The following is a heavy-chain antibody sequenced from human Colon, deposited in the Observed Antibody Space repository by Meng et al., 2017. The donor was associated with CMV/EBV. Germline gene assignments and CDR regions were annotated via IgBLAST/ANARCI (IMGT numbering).Heavy chain of an antibody. D-gene: IGHD3/OR15-3a*01. J-gene: IGHJ6*02. Sequence: GGSLRLSCAASGFTFSSYSMNWVRQAPGKGLELVSDINGDGSDTNYADSVKGRFTISRDNGKNTLYLQMNGLRTEDTAVYYCSVILASGPRRYYGMNVWGQGTAVTVSS. CDR3: SVILASGPRRYYGMNV. V-gene: IGHV3-74*01. CDR2: INGDGSDT. CDR1: GFTFSSYS.